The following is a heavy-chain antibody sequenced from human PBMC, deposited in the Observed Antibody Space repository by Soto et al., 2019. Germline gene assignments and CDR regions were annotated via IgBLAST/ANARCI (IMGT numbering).Heavy chain of an antibody. CDR1: GYTFTSYG. V-gene: IGHV1-18*01. Sequence: QGQLVQSGAEVKKPGASVKVSCKASGYTFTSYGIRWVRQSPGQGLEWMGWITAYNGNTNYAQKLQGRVTMTTDTSTSTAYMELRSLIPDDTAMYYCARGAPGFNNDYWGQGTLVTVSS. J-gene: IGHJ4*02. CDR2: ITAYNGNT. CDR3: ARGAPGFNNDY.